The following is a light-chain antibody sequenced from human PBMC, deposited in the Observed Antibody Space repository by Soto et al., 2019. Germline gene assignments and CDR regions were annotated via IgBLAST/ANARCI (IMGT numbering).Light chain of an antibody. V-gene: IGLV1-44*01. CDR2: SNN. J-gene: IGLJ1*01. CDR3: AAWDDSLNGYV. Sequence: QSVVPQAGSASRTPGQRVTFTCSGSSSNIGSNTVNWYQQLPGTAPKLLIYSNNQRPSGVPDRFSGSKSGTSASLAISGLQSEDEADYYCAAWDDSLNGYVFGTGTKVTVL. CDR1: SSNIGSNT.